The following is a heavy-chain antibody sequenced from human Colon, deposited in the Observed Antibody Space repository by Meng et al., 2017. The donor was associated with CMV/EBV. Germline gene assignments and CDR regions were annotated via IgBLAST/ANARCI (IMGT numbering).Heavy chain of an antibody. CDR1: GFTVTSSL. D-gene: IGHD2-15*01. CDR3: ARTPGGKICSGADCYTVDD. CDR2: VYVGGKT. Sequence: GGSLRLSCAVSGFTVTSSLMSWVRQAPGKRPEWVAVVYVGGKTFYADSVEGRFTISRDTSDNTLYLQMNSLRTDDSGVYYCARTPGGKICSGADCYTVDDWGQGTLVTVSS. J-gene: IGHJ4*02. V-gene: IGHV3-66*02.